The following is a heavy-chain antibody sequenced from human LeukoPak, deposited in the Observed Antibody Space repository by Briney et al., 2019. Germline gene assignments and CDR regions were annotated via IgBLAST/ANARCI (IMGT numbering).Heavy chain of an antibody. D-gene: IGHD3-22*01. Sequence: GGTLRLSCAASGFTFSSYGMSWVRQAPGKGLEWVSAISGSGGSTYYADSVKGRFTISRDNSKNTLYLQMNSLRAEDTAVYYCAKSPVYYDSSGYYYWGAFDMWGQGTTVTVSS. V-gene: IGHV3-23*01. J-gene: IGHJ3*02. CDR1: GFTFSSYG. CDR3: AKSPVYYDSSGYYYWGAFDM. CDR2: ISGSGGST.